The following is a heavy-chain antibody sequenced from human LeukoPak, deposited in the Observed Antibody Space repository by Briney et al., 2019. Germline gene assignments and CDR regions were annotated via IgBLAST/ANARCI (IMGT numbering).Heavy chain of an antibody. CDR1: GFTFRSYA. Sequence: PGGSLRLSCVVSGFTFRSYAMTWVRQAPGKGLEWVSAICGSGANTYYADSVKGRFTICRDNEKNTVYSQMDSLRADDTAVYYCAKNGGDSYGTGHFDCWGQGTLVTVSS. CDR3: AKNGGDSYGTGHFDC. D-gene: IGHD3-10*01. V-gene: IGHV3-23*01. CDR2: ICGSGANT. J-gene: IGHJ4*02.